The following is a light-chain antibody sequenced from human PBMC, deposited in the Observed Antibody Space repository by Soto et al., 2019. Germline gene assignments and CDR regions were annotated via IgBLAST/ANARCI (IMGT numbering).Light chain of an antibody. CDR2: AAC. CDR1: QSISSY. Sequence: DIQMTQSPSSMSASVGDRVTITCRASQSISSYLNWYQQKPGKAPKLLIYAACSLQSGVPSRFSGCGSGTDFTLTISSLQPEDFATYFCQHSYSTPRTFGQGTKLEIK. V-gene: IGKV1-39*01. J-gene: IGKJ2*02. CDR3: QHSYSTPRT.